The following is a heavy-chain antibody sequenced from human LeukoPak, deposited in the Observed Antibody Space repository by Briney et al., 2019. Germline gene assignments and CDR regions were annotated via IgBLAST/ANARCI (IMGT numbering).Heavy chain of an antibody. CDR2: ISGSGGGT. Sequence: GGSLRLSCAASGFTFSSYAVSWVRQAPGKGLEWVSAISGSGGGTYYADSVKGRFTISRDDSKNTVYLQMNSLSTEDTAVYYCAKTTTGYSSGRYPGWPVDYWGQGTLVTVSS. CDR1: GFTFSSYA. V-gene: IGHV3-23*01. D-gene: IGHD6-19*01. CDR3: AKTTTGYSSGRYPGWPVDY. J-gene: IGHJ4*02.